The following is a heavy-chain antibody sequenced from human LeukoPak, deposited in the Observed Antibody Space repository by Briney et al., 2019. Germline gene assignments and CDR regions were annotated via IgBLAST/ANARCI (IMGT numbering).Heavy chain of an antibody. CDR3: AKYFYASGTYSLDS. CDR2: IDGSGATT. J-gene: IGHJ4*02. D-gene: IGHD3-10*01. Sequence: GGALRLSCVVSVFTFKNYAMSGVRPGLPRGREWGAPIDGSGATTYYADPVQGRFPTSRDNSKTTLYLQMNSLKGDDPATYYCAKYFYASGTYSLDSWGQGTLVTVSS. V-gene: IGHV3-23*01. CDR1: VFTFKNYA.